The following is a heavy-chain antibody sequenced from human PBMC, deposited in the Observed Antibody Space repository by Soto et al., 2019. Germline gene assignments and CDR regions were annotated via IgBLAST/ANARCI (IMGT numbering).Heavy chain of an antibody. J-gene: IGHJ5*02. CDR2: INHSGST. CDR3: ARLRLVRYFDWLGWFDP. Sequence: QVQLQQWGAGLLKPSETLSLTCAVYGGSFSGYYWSWIRQPPGKGLEWIGEINHSGSTNYNPSLKSRVTISVDTSKNRFSLKLSSVTAADTAVYYCARLRLVRYFDWLGWFDPWGQGTLVTVSS. D-gene: IGHD3-9*01. V-gene: IGHV4-34*01. CDR1: GGSFSGYY.